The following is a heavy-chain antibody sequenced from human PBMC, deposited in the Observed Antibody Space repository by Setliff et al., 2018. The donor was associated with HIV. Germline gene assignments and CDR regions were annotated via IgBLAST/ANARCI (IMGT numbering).Heavy chain of an antibody. CDR1: GGSLSGYH. Sequence: SETLSLTCAVYGGSLSGYHWSWIRQSPEKGLEWIGEINHSGSTNYNPSLKSRVTMSVDTSKNQFSLKLTSVTAADSAVYYCARVKYNSGWLRPPHYFDNWGQGALVTVSS. V-gene: IGHV4-34*01. CDR2: INHSGST. D-gene: IGHD6-19*01. J-gene: IGHJ4*02. CDR3: ARVKYNSGWLRPPHYFDN.